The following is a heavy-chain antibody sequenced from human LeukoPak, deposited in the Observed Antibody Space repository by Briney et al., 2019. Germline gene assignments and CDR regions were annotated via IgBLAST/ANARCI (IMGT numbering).Heavy chain of an antibody. CDR2: IHYSGST. J-gene: IGHJ5*02. V-gene: IGHV4-59*01. D-gene: IGHD6-13*01. CDR1: GDSICSYY. CDR3: VRSSSWYQNWFDP. Sequence: PSETLSLTCTVSGDSICSYYWSWIRQPPGKGLEWIGYIHYSGSTNYNPSLQSRVTISVDTSKNQFSLILTSVTAADTAVYYCVRSSSWYQNWFDPWGQGNLVTVSS.